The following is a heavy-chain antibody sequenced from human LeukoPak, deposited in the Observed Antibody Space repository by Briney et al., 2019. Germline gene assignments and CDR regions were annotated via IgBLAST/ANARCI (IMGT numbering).Heavy chain of an antibody. J-gene: IGHJ4*02. CDR2: IHYSGST. D-gene: IGHD6-19*01. Sequence: SETLSLTCTVSGGSISSSSYYWGWIRQPPGKGPEWIGNIHYSGSTYHNPSLKSRVTILVDTSKNQFSLKLSSVTAADTAVYYCARVARSRHFDYWGQGTLVTVSS. CDR1: GGSISSSSYY. V-gene: IGHV4-39*07. CDR3: ARVARSRHFDY.